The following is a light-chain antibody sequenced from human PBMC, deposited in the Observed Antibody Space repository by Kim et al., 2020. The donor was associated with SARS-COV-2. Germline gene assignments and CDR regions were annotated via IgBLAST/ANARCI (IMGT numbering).Light chain of an antibody. CDR2: AAS. Sequence: ASVGDRVTITCRASQDISNYLAWFQLKPGKAPRLLIYAASALQPGVPSRFSDSGSGTDFTLTVTSLQPEDVATYYCQKCDSAPWTFGQGTKVDIK. CDR1: QDISNY. V-gene: IGKV1-27*01. J-gene: IGKJ1*01. CDR3: QKCDSAPWT.